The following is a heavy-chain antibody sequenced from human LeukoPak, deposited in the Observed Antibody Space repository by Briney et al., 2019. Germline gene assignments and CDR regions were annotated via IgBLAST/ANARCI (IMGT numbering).Heavy chain of an antibody. J-gene: IGHJ3*01. D-gene: IGHD6-6*01. CDR1: GGSISSGGYY. V-gene: IGHV4-39*07. CDR2: IYTSGST. CDR3: ARDPMEYSSSGGDAFDV. Sequence: PSETLSLTCTVSGGSISSGGYYWAWIRQHPGKGLEWIGRIYTSGSTNYNPSLKSRVTMSVDTSKNQFSLKLSSVTAADTAVYYCARDPMEYSSSGGDAFDVWGQGTMVTVSS.